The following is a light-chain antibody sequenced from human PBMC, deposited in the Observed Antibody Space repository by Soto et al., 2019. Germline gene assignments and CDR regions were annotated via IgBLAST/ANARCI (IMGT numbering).Light chain of an antibody. Sequence: QSALTQPPSASGTPGQRVTTSCSGSRSDLGSNSVSWYQHLPGAAPKLLIYNDNQRASGIPDQFSGSKSGTSASLAISGLQSEDEADYYCAAWDDNLSGSWVFGGGTKLTVL. CDR1: RSDLGSNS. J-gene: IGLJ3*02. V-gene: IGLV1-44*01. CDR3: AAWDDNLSGSWV. CDR2: NDN.